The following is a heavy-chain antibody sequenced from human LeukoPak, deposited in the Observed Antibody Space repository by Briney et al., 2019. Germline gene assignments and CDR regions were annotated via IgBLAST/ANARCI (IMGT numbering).Heavy chain of an antibody. J-gene: IGHJ4*02. CDR1: GFTFDDYA. V-gene: IGHV3-9*01. D-gene: IGHD1-26*01. Sequence: PGRSLRLSCAASGFTFDDYAMHWVRQAPGKGLEWVSGISWNSGSIGYADSVKGRFTISRDNAKNSLYLQMNSLRAEDTALYYCAKDMRGSYFGGFDYWGQGTLVTVSS. CDR2: ISWNSGSI. CDR3: AKDMRGSYFGGFDY.